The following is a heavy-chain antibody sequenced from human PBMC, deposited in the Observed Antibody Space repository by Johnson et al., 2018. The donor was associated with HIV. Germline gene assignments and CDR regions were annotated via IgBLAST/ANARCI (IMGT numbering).Heavy chain of an antibody. CDR3: AREKELRELVGANSNAFDI. CDR1: GFNFSDYY. Sequence: QVQLVESGGDVVQPGRSLRLSCAASGFNFSDYYMSWIRQAPGKGLEWVSYISSSGSTIYYADSVKGRFTISRDNAKNSLYLQMNSLRAEDTAVYYCAREKELRELVGANSNAFDIWGQGTMVTVSS. J-gene: IGHJ3*02. CDR2: ISSSGSTI. V-gene: IGHV3-11*04. D-gene: IGHD1-26*01.